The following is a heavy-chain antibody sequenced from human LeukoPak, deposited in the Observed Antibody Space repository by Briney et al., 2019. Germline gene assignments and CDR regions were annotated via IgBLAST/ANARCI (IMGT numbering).Heavy chain of an antibody. CDR3: ARGRRSSSSPFDY. Sequence: SETLSLTCTVSGGSISSGGYYWSWIRQPPGKGLEWIGEINHSGSTNYNPSLKSRVTISVDTSKNQFSLKLSSVTAADTAVYYCARGRRSSSSPFDYWGQGTLVTVSS. V-gene: IGHV4-39*07. CDR1: GGSISSGGYY. CDR2: INHSGST. J-gene: IGHJ4*02. D-gene: IGHD6-13*01.